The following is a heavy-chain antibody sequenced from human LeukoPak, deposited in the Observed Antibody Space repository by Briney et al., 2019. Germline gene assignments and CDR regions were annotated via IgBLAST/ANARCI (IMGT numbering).Heavy chain of an antibody. Sequence: PGGSLRLSCAASGFTFSSYGMHWVRQAPGKGLEWVAVISYDGSNKYYADSVKGRFTISRDNSKNTLYLQMNSLRAEDTAVYYCAKDRAGYSSASRNYFDYWGQGTLVTVSS. CDR1: GFTFSSYG. J-gene: IGHJ4*02. V-gene: IGHV3-30*18. CDR2: ISYDGSNK. CDR3: AKDRAGYSSASRNYFDY. D-gene: IGHD6-19*01.